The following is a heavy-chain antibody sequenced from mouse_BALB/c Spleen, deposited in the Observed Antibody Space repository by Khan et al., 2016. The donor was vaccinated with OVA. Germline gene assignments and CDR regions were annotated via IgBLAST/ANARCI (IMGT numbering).Heavy chain of an antibody. CDR2: INPSTGYT. D-gene: IGHD1-1*01. Sequence: QVQLQQSGAELAKPGASVKMSCKASGYTFINYWILWVKQRPGQGLEWIGYINPSTGYTEYNQNFKDKATLTADKSFSTAYMQLSSLTSEDSAVYYCARRDLRWDFDYWGQGTTLTVSS. CDR3: ARRDLRWDFDY. J-gene: IGHJ2*01. V-gene: IGHV1-7*01. CDR1: GYTFINYW.